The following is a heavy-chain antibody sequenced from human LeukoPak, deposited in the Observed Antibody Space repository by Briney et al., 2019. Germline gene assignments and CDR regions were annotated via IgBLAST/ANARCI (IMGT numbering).Heavy chain of an antibody. Sequence: PGGSLRLSCAASGFTFSSYSMNWVRQAPGKGLEWVSYISGYSSTIYCADSVKGRFTISRDNAKNSLYLQMNSLRAEDTAVYYCARDDNWGYAFDIWGQGTMVTVSS. J-gene: IGHJ3*02. V-gene: IGHV3-48*01. CDR3: ARDDNWGYAFDI. CDR2: ISGYSSTI. D-gene: IGHD7-27*01. CDR1: GFTFSSYS.